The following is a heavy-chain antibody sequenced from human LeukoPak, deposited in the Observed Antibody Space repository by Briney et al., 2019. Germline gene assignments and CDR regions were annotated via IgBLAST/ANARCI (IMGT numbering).Heavy chain of an antibody. J-gene: IGHJ4*02. CDR3: TTDLGWCSSTSCPDY. D-gene: IGHD2-2*01. Sequence: GGSLRLSCAASGFTFSNAWMSWVRQAPGKGLEWVGRIKSKTDGGTTDYAAPVKGRFTISRDDSKNTLYLQMNSLKTEDTAVYYCTTDLGWCSSTSCPDYWGQGTLVTVSS. V-gene: IGHV3-15*01. CDR1: GFTFSNAW. CDR2: IKSKTDGGTT.